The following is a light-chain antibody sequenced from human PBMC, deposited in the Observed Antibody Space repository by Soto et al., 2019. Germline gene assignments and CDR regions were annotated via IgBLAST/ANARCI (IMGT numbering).Light chain of an antibody. CDR1: QSVSSN. V-gene: IGKV3-20*01. CDR2: GAS. J-gene: IGKJ1*01. Sequence: EIVMTHSPATLSVPPGERATLSFRASQSVSSNLAWYQQKPGQAPRLLIYGASSRATGIPDRFSGSGSGTDFTLTISRLEPEDFAVYYCQQYGSSPWTFGQGTKVDIK. CDR3: QQYGSSPWT.